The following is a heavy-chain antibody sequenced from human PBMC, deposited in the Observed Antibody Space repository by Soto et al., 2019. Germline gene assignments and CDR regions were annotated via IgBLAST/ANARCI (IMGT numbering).Heavy chain of an antibody. CDR2: ISAYNGNT. Sequence: ASVKVSCKASGYTFTSYGISWVRQAPGQGLEWMGWISAYNGNTNYAQKLQGRVTMTTDTSTSTAYMELRSLRSDDTAVYYCARDLDGGESDKDYYGSGRRGYYYYYMDVWGKGTTVTVSS. J-gene: IGHJ6*03. CDR1: GYTFTSYG. CDR3: ARDLDGGESDKDYYGSGRRGYYYYYMDV. V-gene: IGHV1-18*01. D-gene: IGHD3-10*01.